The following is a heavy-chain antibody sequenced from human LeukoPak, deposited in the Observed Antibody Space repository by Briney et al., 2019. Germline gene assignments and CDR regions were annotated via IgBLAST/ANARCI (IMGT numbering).Heavy chain of an antibody. V-gene: IGHV4-30-2*01. Sequence: PSETLSLTCAVSGGSISSGGYSWSWIRQPPGKGLEWIGYIYHSGGTYYNPSLKSRVTISVDRSKNQSSLKLSSVTAADTAVYYCARVPYDSSGYADAFDIWGQGTMVTVSS. CDR2: IYHSGGT. J-gene: IGHJ3*02. CDR1: GGSISSGGYS. D-gene: IGHD3-22*01. CDR3: ARVPYDSSGYADAFDI.